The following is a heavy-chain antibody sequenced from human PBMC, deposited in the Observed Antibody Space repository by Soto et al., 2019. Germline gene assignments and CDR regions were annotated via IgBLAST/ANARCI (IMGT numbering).Heavy chain of an antibody. CDR2: INHSGNT. Sequence: SETLSVTCAVYGKSLSGYYWSWIRQPPGKALEWIGEINHSGNTNYNPSLKSRVTISVDTSKNQLFLNLSSVTAADTAMYYCARHHVRGRTIAGAAEFWGQGTLVTVSS. CDR1: GKSLSGYY. J-gene: IGHJ4*02. CDR3: ARHHVRGRTIAGAAEF. D-gene: IGHD1-26*01. V-gene: IGHV4-34*01.